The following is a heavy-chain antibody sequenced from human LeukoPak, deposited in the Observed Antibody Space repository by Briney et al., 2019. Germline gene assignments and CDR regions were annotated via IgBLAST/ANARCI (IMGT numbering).Heavy chain of an antibody. D-gene: IGHD2/OR15-2a*01. J-gene: IGHJ4*02. Sequence: PGGSLRLSCAASGFTFSGSAMHWVRQASGKGLEWVGRIRIKANNYATAYAASVKGRFTISRDDSKSTAYLQMNSLKTEDTAVYYCTRENNYFDYWGQGTLVTVSS. V-gene: IGHV3-73*01. CDR1: GFTFSGSA. CDR2: IRIKANNYAT. CDR3: TRENNYFDY.